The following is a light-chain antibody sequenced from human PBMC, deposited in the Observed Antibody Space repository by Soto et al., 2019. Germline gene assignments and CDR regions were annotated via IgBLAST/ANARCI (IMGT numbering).Light chain of an antibody. CDR3: QQYYSYWT. CDR2: KAS. CDR1: QSISSW. Sequence: DIQMTQYPSTLSASVGDRVIITCRASQSISSWLAWYQQKPGKAPTLRISKASNLESGVPSRFSGSGSGTEFTLTVSILQPDDFATYCCQQYYSYWTFGQGTKVEIK. J-gene: IGKJ1*01. V-gene: IGKV1-5*03.